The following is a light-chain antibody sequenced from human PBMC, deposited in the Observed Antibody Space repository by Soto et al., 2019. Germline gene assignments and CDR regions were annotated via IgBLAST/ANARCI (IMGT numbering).Light chain of an antibody. J-gene: IGLJ1*01. CDR1: SSDVGSHDL. CDR3: CSYACPNAPYV. V-gene: IGLV2-23*02. CDR2: EVT. Sequence: QSALTQPASVSGSPGQSITVSCTGTSSDVGSHDLVSWYQQPPGKAPKLMIYEVTKRPSGVSDRFSGSKSGHTASLTISGLQAEDEADYYCCSYACPNAPYVFGTGTKVTVL.